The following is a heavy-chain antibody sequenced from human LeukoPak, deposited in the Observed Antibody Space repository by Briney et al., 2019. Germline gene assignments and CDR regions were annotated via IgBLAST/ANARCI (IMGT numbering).Heavy chain of an antibody. Sequence: KPSETLSLTCTVSGGSISSYYWSWIRQPAGKGLEWIGRIYTSGSTNYNPSLKSRVTMSVDTSKNQFSLKLSSVTAADTAVYYCARDKGTVTTHAFDIWGQGTMVTVSS. CDR1: GGSISSYY. CDR3: ARDKGTVTTHAFDI. V-gene: IGHV4-4*07. CDR2: IYTSGST. D-gene: IGHD4-17*01. J-gene: IGHJ3*02.